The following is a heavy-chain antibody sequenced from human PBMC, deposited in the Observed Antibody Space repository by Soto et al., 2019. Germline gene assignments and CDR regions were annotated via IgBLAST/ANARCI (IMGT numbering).Heavy chain of an antibody. CDR2: IYWNDNK. Sequence: GPTLVKPTQTLKLSCTFSGLSFTTSGVGVGWIRQPPGKALEWLALIYWNDNKRYSPSLKNTLALTKETSKNQVVLTRTNMGPVETVTYFYAHRPHLGFLATPRNWFDSWGQGTLVTVSS. CDR3: AHRPHLGFLATPRNWFDS. V-gene: IGHV2-5*01. D-gene: IGHD6-6*01. CDR1: GLSFTTSGVG. J-gene: IGHJ5*01.